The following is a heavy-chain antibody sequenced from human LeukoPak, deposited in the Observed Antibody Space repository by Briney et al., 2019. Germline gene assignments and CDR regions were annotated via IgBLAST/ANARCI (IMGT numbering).Heavy chain of an antibody. CDR2: IDWDDDK. Sequence: SGPTLVNPTQTLTLTCTFSGFSLSTSGMCVSWIRQPPGKALEWLARIDWDDDKYYSTSLRTRLTISKDTSKNQVVLTMTNMDPVDTATYYCARIPVGDGYNGNSDAFDIWGQGTMVTVSS. CDR3: ARIPVGDGYNGNSDAFDI. CDR1: GFSLSTSGMC. D-gene: IGHD1-1*01. J-gene: IGHJ3*02. V-gene: IGHV2-70*11.